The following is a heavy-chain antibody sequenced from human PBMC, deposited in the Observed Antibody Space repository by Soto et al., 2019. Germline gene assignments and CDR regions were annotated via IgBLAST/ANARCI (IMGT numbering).Heavy chain of an antibody. J-gene: IGHJ5*02. D-gene: IGHD4-4*01. Sequence: QVQLVESGGGVVQPGRSLRLSCAASGFTFSTYAMHWVRQAPGKGLEWVATISDDGTNTYYADSVKGRFTISRDNSKDTRWLQMNSLRAEDTAGYDCHSEGQGDWFDHWGQGTLVTVSS. V-gene: IGHV3-30-3*01. CDR1: GFTFSTYA. CDR3: HSEGQGDWFDH. CDR2: ISDDGTNT.